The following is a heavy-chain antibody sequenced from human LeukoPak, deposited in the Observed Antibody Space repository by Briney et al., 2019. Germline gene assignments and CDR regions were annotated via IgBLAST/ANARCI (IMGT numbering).Heavy chain of an antibody. Sequence: ASVKVSCKASGYTFTSYGISWVRQAPGQGLEWMGWISAYNGNTNYAQKLQGRVTMTTDTSTSTAYMELRSLRSDDTAVYYCAREAGFPGYCSGGSCVWVFDYWGQGTLVTVSS. V-gene: IGHV1-18*01. CDR2: ISAYNGNT. CDR1: GYTFTSYG. J-gene: IGHJ4*02. D-gene: IGHD2-15*01. CDR3: AREAGFPGYCSGGSCVWVFDY.